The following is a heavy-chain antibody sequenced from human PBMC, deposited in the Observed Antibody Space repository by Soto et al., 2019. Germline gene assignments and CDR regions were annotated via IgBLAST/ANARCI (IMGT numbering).Heavy chain of an antibody. J-gene: IGHJ4*02. CDR3: AKVVKMATVRGYFDY. CDR1: RFTFRGFG. V-gene: IGHV3-23*01. D-gene: IGHD4-4*01. Sequence: ESGGGLVQRGGSLRLSCAASRFTFRGFGMSWVRQAPGKGLEWVSAIDGDGGSTYYADSVKGRFIISRDNSKNTLYLQMNSLRDEDTAVYYCAKVVKMATVRGYFDYWGQGTLVTVSS. CDR2: IDGDGGST.